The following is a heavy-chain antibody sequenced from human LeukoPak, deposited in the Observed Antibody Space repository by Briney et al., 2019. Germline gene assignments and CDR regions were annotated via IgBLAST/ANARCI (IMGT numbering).Heavy chain of an antibody. V-gene: IGHV3-64D*09. D-gene: IGHD5-18*01. CDR1: GFTLSSYA. Sequence: GGSLRLSRSASGFTLSSYAMHWVRQAPGKGLEYVSAISSNGGSTYYADSVRGGFTISRDNSKSTLYLQMSSLRAEDTAVYYCVKDVGYSYGSGPADYWGQGTLVTVSS. J-gene: IGHJ4*02. CDR3: VKDVGYSYGSGPADY. CDR2: ISSNGGST.